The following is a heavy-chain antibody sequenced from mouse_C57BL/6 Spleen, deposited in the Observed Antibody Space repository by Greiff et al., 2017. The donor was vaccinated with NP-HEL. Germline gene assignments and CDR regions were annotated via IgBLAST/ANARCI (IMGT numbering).Heavy chain of an antibody. D-gene: IGHD2-4*01. CDR1: GYTFTSYW. CDR3: ARRDYDGGYYFDY. CDR2: IDPSDSET. J-gene: IGHJ2*01. Sequence: VQLQQPGAELVRPGSSVKLSCKASGYTFTSYWMHWVKQRPIQGLEWIGNIDPSDSETHYNQKFKDKATLTVDKSSSTAYMQLSSLTSEDSAVYYGARRDYDGGYYFDYWGQGTTLTVSS. V-gene: IGHV1-52*01.